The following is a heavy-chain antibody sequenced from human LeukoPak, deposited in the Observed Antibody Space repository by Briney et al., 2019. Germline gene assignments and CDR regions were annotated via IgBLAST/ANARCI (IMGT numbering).Heavy chain of an antibody. V-gene: IGHV3-11*04. D-gene: IGHD5-24*01. CDR1: GFTFSDYY. Sequence: PGGSLRLSCAASGFTFSDYYMSWIRQAQGKGLEWVSYISSSGSNIYYADSVRGRFTISRDNAKNSLYLQMISLRAEDTAVYYCARDPVEISYDYWGQGTLVTVSS. J-gene: IGHJ4*02. CDR3: ARDPVEISYDY. CDR2: ISSSGSNI.